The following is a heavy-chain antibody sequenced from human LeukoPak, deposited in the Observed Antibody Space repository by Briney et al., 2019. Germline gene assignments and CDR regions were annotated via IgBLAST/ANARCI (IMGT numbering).Heavy chain of an antibody. V-gene: IGHV4-4*07. Sequence: SETLSLTCTVSGGSISSYYWSWIRQPAGKGLEWIGRIYTSGSTNYNPSLKSRVTMSVDTSKNQFSLKLSSVTAADTAVYYCARDLTYISSWYVYYYGMDVWGQGTTVTVFS. D-gene: IGHD6-13*01. CDR3: ARDLTYISSWYVYYYGMDV. CDR1: GGSISSYY. J-gene: IGHJ6*02. CDR2: IYTSGST.